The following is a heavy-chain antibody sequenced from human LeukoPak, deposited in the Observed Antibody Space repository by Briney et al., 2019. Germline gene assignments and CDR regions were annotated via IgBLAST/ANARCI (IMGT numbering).Heavy chain of an antibody. CDR2: IYPGDSDT. J-gene: IGHJ4*02. CDR3: ARREMSTKRAVKPADY. Sequence: GESLKISCKGSGYSFTNYWIGWVRQMPGKGLEWMGIIYPGDSDTRYSPSFQGQVTISADKSNSIAYLQWSSLKASDTAMYYCARREMSTKRAVKPADYWGQGTQVTVSS. CDR1: GYSFTNYW. V-gene: IGHV5-51*01. D-gene: IGHD5-24*01.